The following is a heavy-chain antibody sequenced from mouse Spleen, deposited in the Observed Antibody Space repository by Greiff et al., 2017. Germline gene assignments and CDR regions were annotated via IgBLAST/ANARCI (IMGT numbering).Heavy chain of an antibody. J-gene: IGHJ4*01. CDR2: IDPETGGT. CDR3: ARDLRLYYYAMDY. V-gene: IGHV1-15*01. CDR1: GYTFTDYE. D-gene: IGHD6-5*01. Sequence: VQLQQSGAELVRPGASVTLSCKASGYTFTDYEMHWVKQTPVHGLEWIGAIDPETGGTAYNQKFKGKAILTADKSSSTAYMQLSSLTSEDSAVYYCARDLRLYYYAMDYWGQGTSVTVSS.